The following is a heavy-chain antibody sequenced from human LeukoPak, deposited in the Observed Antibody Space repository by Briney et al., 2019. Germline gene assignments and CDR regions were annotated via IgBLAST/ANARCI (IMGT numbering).Heavy chain of an antibody. CDR3: ARPTYSSGWYDAFDI. V-gene: IGHV3-69-1*01. CDR2: ISSSSYI. D-gene: IGHD6-19*01. Sequence: GGSLRLSCAASGFTVSSNYMSWVRQAPGKGLEWVSSISSSSYIYYADSVKGRFTISRDNSKNTLYLQMNSLRAEDTAVYYCARPTYSSGWYDAFDIWGQGTMVTVSS. CDR1: GFTVSSNY. J-gene: IGHJ3*02.